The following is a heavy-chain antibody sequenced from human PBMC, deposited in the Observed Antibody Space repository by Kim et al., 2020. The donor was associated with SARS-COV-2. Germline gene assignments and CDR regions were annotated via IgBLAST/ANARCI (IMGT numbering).Heavy chain of an antibody. Sequence: KNSGKFPGRVTITRDTSASTAYMELSSLRSEDTALYYCARATGSGSYLLDFWGQGTLVTVSS. CDR3: ARATGSGSYLLDF. V-gene: IGHV1-3*01. D-gene: IGHD3-10*01. J-gene: IGHJ4*02.